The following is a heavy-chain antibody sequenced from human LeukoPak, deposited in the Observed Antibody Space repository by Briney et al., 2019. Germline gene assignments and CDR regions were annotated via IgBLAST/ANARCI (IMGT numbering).Heavy chain of an antibody. CDR3: ARVRIVVVTAMSFWVVSYYYYYMDV. D-gene: IGHD2-21*02. V-gene: IGHV4-34*01. CDR1: GGSFSGYY. CDR2: INHSGST. Sequence: SETLSLTCAVYGGSFSGYYWSWIRQPPGKGLEWIGEINHSGSTNYNPSLKSRVTISVDTSKNQFSLKLSSVTAADTAAYYCARVRIVVVTAMSFWVVSYYYYYMDVWGKGTTVTVSS. J-gene: IGHJ6*03.